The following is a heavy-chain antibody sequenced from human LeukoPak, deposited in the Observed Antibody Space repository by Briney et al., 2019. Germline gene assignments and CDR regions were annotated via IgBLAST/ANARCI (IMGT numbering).Heavy chain of an antibody. CDR3: ARDGLTFWGSGY. Sequence: GGSLRLSCATSGFTFSTYGMHWVRQAPGKGLEWVAFIRFDGSNVGSDIYYADSVKGRFTISRDNAKNSLYLQMNSLRAEDTAVYYCARDGLTFWGSGYWGQGTLVTVSS. CDR2: IRFDGSNVGSDI. CDR1: GFTFSTYG. J-gene: IGHJ4*02. V-gene: IGHV3-30*02. D-gene: IGHD2/OR15-2a*01.